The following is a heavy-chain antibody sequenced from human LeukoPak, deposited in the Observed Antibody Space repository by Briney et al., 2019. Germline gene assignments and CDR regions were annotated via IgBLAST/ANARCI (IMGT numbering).Heavy chain of an antibody. J-gene: IGHJ3*02. V-gene: IGHV1-69*05. CDR2: IIPIFGTA. CDR3: TRLYGSSSSCYNVAFYI. Sequence: ASVKVSCKASGGTFSSYAISWVRQAPGQGLEWMGGIIPIFGTANYAQKFQGRVTLTTDESTSTAYMELSSLRSEDTAVYYCTRLYGSSSSCYNVAFYIGGQGTMVT. D-gene: IGHD2-2*02. CDR1: GGTFSSYA.